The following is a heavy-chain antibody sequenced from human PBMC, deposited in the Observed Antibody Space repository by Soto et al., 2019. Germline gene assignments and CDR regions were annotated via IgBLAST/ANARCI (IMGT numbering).Heavy chain of an antibody. CDR1: GHG. J-gene: IGHJ1*01. CDR3: ARGSFERTTRDYQILTGFLAF. D-gene: IGHD3-9*01. V-gene: IGHV4-34*01. CDR2: INHSGST. Sequence: GHGCRWILKQQRKGLEWIGEINHSGSTNYNPSLTSRVTISVDTSKNQFSLKLSSVTAADTAVYYCARGSFERTTRDYQILTGFLAFWRNGTLVPGSS.